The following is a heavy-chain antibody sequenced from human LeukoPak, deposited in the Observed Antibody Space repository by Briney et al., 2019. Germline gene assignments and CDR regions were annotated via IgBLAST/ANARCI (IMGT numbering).Heavy chain of an antibody. V-gene: IGHV3-30*04. J-gene: IGHJ6*03. Sequence: GGSLRLSCAASGFTFSSYATHWVRPAPGKGLEWGAVISYDGSNKYYADSVKGRFTISRDNAKNSLYLQMNSLRAEDTALYHCARHFKSSSWSYYYYYYMDVWGKGTTVTISS. CDR3: ARHFKSSSWSYYYYYYMDV. D-gene: IGHD6-13*01. CDR1: GFTFSSYA. CDR2: ISYDGSNK.